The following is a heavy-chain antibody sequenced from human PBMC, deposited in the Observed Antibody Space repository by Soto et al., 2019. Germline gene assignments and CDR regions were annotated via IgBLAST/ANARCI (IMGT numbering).Heavy chain of an antibody. V-gene: IGHV1-18*01. CDR1: GYTFTSFG. J-gene: IGHJ4*02. CDR3: ARAGSPYGNSLFDF. Sequence: ASVKVSCKASGYTFTSFGVSWVRQAPGQGLEWMGWISGYNGNANYAQKFQGRVTMTTDTSTSTAYMELRSLRSDDTAVYYCARAGSPYGNSLFDFWGQGTLVTVSS. CDR2: ISGYNGNA. D-gene: IGHD4-17*01.